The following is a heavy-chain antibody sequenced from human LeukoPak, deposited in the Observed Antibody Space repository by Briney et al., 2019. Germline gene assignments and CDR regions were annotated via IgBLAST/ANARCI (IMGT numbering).Heavy chain of an antibody. V-gene: IGHV3-11*04. Sequence: PGGALRLSCAASGFPFSDYYMRWIRPAPGKGLEWGSYISSSGSTIYYADSVKGRFTISRDNAKNSLYLQMSSLRAEDTAVYYCARRLVGTPDYFDYWGQGTLVTVSS. CDR3: ARRLVGTPDYFDY. J-gene: IGHJ4*02. CDR2: ISSSGSTI. D-gene: IGHD4-23*01. CDR1: GFPFSDYY.